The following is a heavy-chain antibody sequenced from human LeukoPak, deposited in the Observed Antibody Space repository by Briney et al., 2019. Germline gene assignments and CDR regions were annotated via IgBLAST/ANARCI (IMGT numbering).Heavy chain of an antibody. CDR2: TYPGDSNT. Sequence: GESLKISCKGSGYSFTNNWIGWVRQMPGKGLEWMGITYPGDSNTRYSPSFQGQVTISADKSISSAYLQWSSLKASDTAMYYCARLSGRVVCSAGSCYIDSWGQGTLVTVSS. CDR1: GYSFTNNW. CDR3: ARLSGRVVCSAGSCYIDS. V-gene: IGHV5-51*01. D-gene: IGHD2-15*01. J-gene: IGHJ4*02.